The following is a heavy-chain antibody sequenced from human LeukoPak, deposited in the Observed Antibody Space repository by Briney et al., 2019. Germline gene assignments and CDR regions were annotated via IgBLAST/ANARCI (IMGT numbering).Heavy chain of an antibody. CDR2: IGTAGDT. CDR3: ARAGYGNYYYYMDV. CDR1: GFTFSSYD. D-gene: IGHD5-18*01. Sequence: GGSLRLSCAASGFTFSSYDMHWVRQATGKGLEWVSAIGTAGDTYYPGSVKGRFTISRENAKNSLYLQMNSLRAGDTAVYYCARAGYGNYYYYMDVWAKGTTVTISS. J-gene: IGHJ6*03. V-gene: IGHV3-13*01.